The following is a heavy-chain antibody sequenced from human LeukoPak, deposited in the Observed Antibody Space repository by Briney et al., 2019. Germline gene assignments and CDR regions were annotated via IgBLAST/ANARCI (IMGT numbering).Heavy chain of an antibody. D-gene: IGHD2-2*01. J-gene: IGHJ4*02. V-gene: IGHV3-21*01. CDR3: AREIVVVPAAMFDY. CDR2: ISSSSSYI. CDR1: GFTFSSNS. Sequence: GGSLRLSCAASGFTFSSNSMNWVRQAPGKGLEWVSSISSSSSYIYYADSVKGRFTISRDNAKNSLYLQMNSLRAEDTAVYYCAREIVVVPAAMFDYWGQGTLVTVSS.